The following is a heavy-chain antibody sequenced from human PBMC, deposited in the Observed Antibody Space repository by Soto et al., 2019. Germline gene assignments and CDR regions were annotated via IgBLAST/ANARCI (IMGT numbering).Heavy chain of an antibody. CDR2: ISWNSGSI. CDR1: GFTFDDYA. V-gene: IGHV3-9*01. CDR3: AKDLCSGGSCYFGDGAFDI. D-gene: IGHD2-15*01. Sequence: GGSLRLSCAASGFTFDDYAMHWVRQAPGKGLEWVSGISWNSGSIGYADSVKGRFTISRDNAKNSLYLQMNSLRAEDTALYYCAKDLCSGGSCYFGDGAFDIWGQGTMVTVSS. J-gene: IGHJ3*02.